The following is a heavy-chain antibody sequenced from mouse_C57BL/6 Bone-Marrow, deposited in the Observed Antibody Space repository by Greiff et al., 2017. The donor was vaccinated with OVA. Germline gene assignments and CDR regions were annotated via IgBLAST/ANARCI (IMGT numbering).Heavy chain of an antibody. D-gene: IGHD1-1*01. J-gene: IGHJ3*01. CDR1: GYTFTSYW. CDR3: SRLYGSSFTLWFAY. V-gene: IGHV1-64*01. CDR2: IHPNSGST. Sequence: VQLQQPGAELVKPGASVKLSCKASGYTFTSYWMHWVKQRPGQGLEWIGMIHPNSGSTNYNEKFKSKATLTVDKSSSTAYMQLSSLTSEDSAVYSCSRLYGSSFTLWFAYWGQGTLVTVSA.